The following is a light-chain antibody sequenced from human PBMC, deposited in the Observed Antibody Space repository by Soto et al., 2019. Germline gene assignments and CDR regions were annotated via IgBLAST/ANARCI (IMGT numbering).Light chain of an antibody. CDR2: GAS. Sequence: EIVMTQSPDTLSVSPGERATLSCRASQSVSSNLAWYQQKHGQAPRLLISGASTRATGIPVRFSGSGSGTEFTLTISSLQSEDFGVYYCQQYINWPETFGQGTKLEIK. CDR3: QQYINWPET. V-gene: IGKV3-15*01. CDR1: QSVSSN. J-gene: IGKJ2*01.